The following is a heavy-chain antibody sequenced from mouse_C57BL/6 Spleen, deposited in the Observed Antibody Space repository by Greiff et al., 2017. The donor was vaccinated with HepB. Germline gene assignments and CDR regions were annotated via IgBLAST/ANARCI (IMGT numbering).Heavy chain of an antibody. J-gene: IGHJ1*03. CDR2: IDPSDSYT. CDR3: ARTEGCWYCDV. Sequence: QVQLQQPGAELVMPGASVKLSCKASGYTFTSYWMHWVKQRPGHGLEWIGEIDPSDSYTNYNQKFKGKSTLTVDKSSSTTYMQLSRLTSEDSAVYCCARTEGCWYCDVWGTGTTVTVSS. V-gene: IGHV1-69*01. CDR1: GYTFTSYW.